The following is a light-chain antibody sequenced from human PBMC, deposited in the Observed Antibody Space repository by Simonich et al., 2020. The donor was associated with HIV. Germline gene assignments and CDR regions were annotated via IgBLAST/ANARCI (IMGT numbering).Light chain of an antibody. CDR1: QSVSSN. J-gene: IGKJ1*01. Sequence: EIVMTQSPATLSVSPGERATLSCRASQSVSSNLAWYQQKPGQAPRLLLYGASTRATGIPARFSGSGSGTEFTLTISSLQPEDFATYYCQQYYSTPPWTFGQGTKVEIK. V-gene: IGKV3-15*01. CDR3: QQYYSTPPWT. CDR2: GAS.